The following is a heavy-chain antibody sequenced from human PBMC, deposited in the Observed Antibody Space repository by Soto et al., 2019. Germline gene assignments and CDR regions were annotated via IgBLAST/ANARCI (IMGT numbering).Heavy chain of an antibody. CDR2: IWYDGSNK. J-gene: IGHJ5*02. CDR3: ARDPSPHIVVVPAATRFDP. V-gene: IGHV3-33*01. Sequence: GGSLRLSCAASGFTFSSYGMHWVRQAPGKGLEWVAVIWYDGSNKYYADSVKGRFTISRDNSKNTLYLQMNSLRAEDTAVYYCARDPSPHIVVVPAATRFDPWGQGTLVTVSS. D-gene: IGHD2-2*01. CDR1: GFTFSSYG.